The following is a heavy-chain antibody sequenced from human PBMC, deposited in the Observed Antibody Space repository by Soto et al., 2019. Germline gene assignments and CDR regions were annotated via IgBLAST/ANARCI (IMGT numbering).Heavy chain of an antibody. D-gene: IGHD3-22*01. CDR2: IICGNGKT. Sequence: QVQVVQAGNGVKKPWGFVKGSLGGLGFRFSNLCLPLVAQAPGKRPWWVGWIICGNGKTKYARNVLGRLTMTTETSTSTAYMELRSLRSDDTAMYYCARDLGRFDGSGSYYPNWFDPWGQGTLVIVSS. CDR3: ARDLGRFDGSGSYYPNWFDP. J-gene: IGHJ5*02. V-gene: IGHV1-18*01. CDR1: GFRFSNLC.